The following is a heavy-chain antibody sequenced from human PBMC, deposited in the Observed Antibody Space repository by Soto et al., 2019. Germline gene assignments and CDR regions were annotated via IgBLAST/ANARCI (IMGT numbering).Heavy chain of an antibody. V-gene: IGHV1-69*01. Sequence: QMQLVQSGAEVKKPGSSVKISCKASGGTFGNLGISWLRQAPGQGLEWMGGTILIFDTPHYAEKFRDRVTITADATTTAYLELTSLTSADTATYYCARDREDGSGTKYNWFDSWGQGTLVTVSS. CDR1: GGTFGNLG. D-gene: IGHD3-10*01. CDR3: ARDREDGSGTKYNWFDS. CDR2: TILIFDTP. J-gene: IGHJ5*01.